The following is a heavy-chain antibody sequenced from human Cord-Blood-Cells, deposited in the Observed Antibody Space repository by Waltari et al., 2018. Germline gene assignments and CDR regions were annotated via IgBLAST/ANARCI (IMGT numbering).Heavy chain of an antibody. Sequence: QVQLVPSGAEVKKPGASVKVSGKASGYTFTGYSMHLVRQAPGQGLEWMGWINPNSGGTNYAQKFQGRVTMTRDTSISTAYMELSRLRSDDTAVYYCARGYSNHLYYYYYMDVWGKGTTVTVSS. CDR3: ARGYSNHLYYYYYMDV. CDR2: INPNSGGT. J-gene: IGHJ6*03. CDR1: GYTFTGYS. D-gene: IGHD4-4*01. V-gene: IGHV1-2*02.